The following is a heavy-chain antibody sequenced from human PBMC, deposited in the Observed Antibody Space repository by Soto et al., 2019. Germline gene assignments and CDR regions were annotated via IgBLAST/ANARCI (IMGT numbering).Heavy chain of an antibody. Sequence: QVQLQESGPGLVKPSETLSLTCIVSGDSISSYYWSWIRQPPGKGLEWIGNISYSGSTNYNPPLKSRVTISADTSKNQFSLKLSSVTAADTAVYYCARVGDYLSHYYYYMDVWGKGTTVTVSS. V-gene: IGHV4-59*01. J-gene: IGHJ6*03. CDR3: ARVGDYLSHYYYYMDV. CDR1: GDSISSYY. CDR2: ISYSGST. D-gene: IGHD4-17*01.